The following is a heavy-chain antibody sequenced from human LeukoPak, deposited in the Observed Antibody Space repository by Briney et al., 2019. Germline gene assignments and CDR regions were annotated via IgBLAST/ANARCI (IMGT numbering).Heavy chain of an antibody. CDR2: ISGSGGST. CDR3: AKSILLTTFDS. D-gene: IGHD4-11*01. V-gene: IGHV3-23*01. CDR1: GFTFSSYT. J-gene: IGHJ4*02. Sequence: AGSLRLSCAASGFTFSSYTMSWVRPAPGKGLEWVSAISGSGGSTYYADSVKGRFTISRDNSKNTLYLQMDSLRAEDTAVYYCAKSILLTTFDSWGQGTLVTVSS.